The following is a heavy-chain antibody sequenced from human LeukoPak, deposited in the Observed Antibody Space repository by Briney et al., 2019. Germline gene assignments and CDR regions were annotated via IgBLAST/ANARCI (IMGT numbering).Heavy chain of an antibody. V-gene: IGHV1-8*01. D-gene: IGHD7-27*01. CDR2: MSPNSGDT. CDR3: ARGPPNWGYDY. Sequence: ASVKVSCKASGYTFTSYDFNWVRQATGQRPEWMGWMSPNSGDTGYAQKFQDRVTMTRNTSISTAYMELSSLSSDDTAVYYCARGPPNWGYDYWGPGTLVTVSS. J-gene: IGHJ4*02. CDR1: GYTFTSYD.